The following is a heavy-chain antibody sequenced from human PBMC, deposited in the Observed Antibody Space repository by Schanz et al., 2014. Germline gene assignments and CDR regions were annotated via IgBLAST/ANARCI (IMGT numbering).Heavy chain of an antibody. CDR2: ISSGGTTT. CDR3: ARGRVLES. CDR1: GFGFSSYS. V-gene: IGHV3-48*04. D-gene: IGHD1-1*01. Sequence: EVQLVESGGGLVQPGGSLRLSCTASGFGFSSYSMNWVRQAPGKGPEYVSYISSGGTTTYHSDSVKGRFTISRDNAKNSLFLQMNSLRPEDTAVYYCARGRVLESWGQGTLVTVSS. J-gene: IGHJ5*02.